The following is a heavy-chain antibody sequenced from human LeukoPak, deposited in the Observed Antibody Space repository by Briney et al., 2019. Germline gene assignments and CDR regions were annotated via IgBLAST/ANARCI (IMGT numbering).Heavy chain of an antibody. CDR3: ARDGVDIVVVRDGAFDI. D-gene: IGHD2-21*01. CDR1: GGSISSGSYY. J-gene: IGHJ3*02. V-gene: IGHV4-61*02. CDR2: IYTSGST. Sequence: PSQTLSLTCTVSGGSISSGSYYWSWIRQPAGKGLEWIGRIYTSGSTNYNPSLKSRVTISVDTSKNQFSLKLSSVTAADTAVYYCARDGVDIVVVRDGAFDIWGQGTMVTVSS.